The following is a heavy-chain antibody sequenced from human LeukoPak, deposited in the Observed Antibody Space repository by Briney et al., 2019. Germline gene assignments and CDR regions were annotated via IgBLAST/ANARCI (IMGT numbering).Heavy chain of an antibody. V-gene: IGHV4-31*03. CDR2: IYYSGST. CDR1: GGSISSGGYY. CDR3: ARAAETGIVVVPAAIGIFGFDP. Sequence: SETLSLTCTVSGGSISSGGYYWSWIRQHPGKGLEWIGHIYYSGSTYYNPSLKSRVTISVDTSKNQFSLKLSSVTAADTAVYYCARAAETGIVVVPAAIGIFGFDPWGQGTLVTVSS. D-gene: IGHD2-2*01. J-gene: IGHJ5*02.